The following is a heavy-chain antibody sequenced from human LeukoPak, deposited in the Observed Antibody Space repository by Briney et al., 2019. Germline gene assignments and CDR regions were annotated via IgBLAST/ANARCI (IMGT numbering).Heavy chain of an antibody. CDR3: ARDVTYYYDSSGYFDY. CDR2: MNPNSGNT. D-gene: IGHD3-22*01. CDR1: GYTFTSYD. V-gene: IGHV1-8*01. Sequence: ASVKVSCKASGYTFTSYDINWVRQATGQGLEWMGWMNPNSGNTGYAQKFQGRVTMTRDTSTSTVYMELSSLRSEDTAVYYCARDVTYYYDSSGYFDYWGQGTLVTVSS. J-gene: IGHJ4*02.